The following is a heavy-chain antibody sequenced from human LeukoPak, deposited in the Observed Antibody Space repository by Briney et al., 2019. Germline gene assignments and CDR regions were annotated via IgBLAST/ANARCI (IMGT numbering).Heavy chain of an antibody. CDR1: GYTFTGYY. J-gene: IGHJ4*02. CDR3: AREQGYSYGSADY. D-gene: IGHD5-18*01. V-gene: IGHV1-2*02. CDR2: INPNSGGR. Sequence: ASVKVSCKASGYTFTGYYMHWVRQAPGQGLEWMGWINPNSGGRNYAQKFQGRVTMTRATSISTAYMELSRLRSDDTAVYYCAREQGYSYGSADYWGQGTLVTVPS.